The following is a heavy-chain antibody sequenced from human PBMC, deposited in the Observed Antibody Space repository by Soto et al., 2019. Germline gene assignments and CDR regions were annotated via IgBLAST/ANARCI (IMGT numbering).Heavy chain of an antibody. J-gene: IGHJ5*02. Sequence: SETLSLTCTVSGDSISGGASFWSWIRQPPGKGLEWIANVYYSGSSYYNPSLKSRLTISVDTTKNQFSLQLKSMTAADTAVYYCAKLPCTSSTCYFPGWFDPWGQGTLVTVSS. CDR2: VYYSGSS. CDR1: GDSISGGASF. V-gene: IGHV4-31*03. D-gene: IGHD2-2*01. CDR3: AKLPCTSSTCYFPGWFDP.